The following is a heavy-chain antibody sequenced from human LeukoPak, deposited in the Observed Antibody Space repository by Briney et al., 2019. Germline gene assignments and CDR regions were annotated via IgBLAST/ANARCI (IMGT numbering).Heavy chain of an antibody. V-gene: IGHV1-69*05. Sequence: GASVNVSCKASGGTFSSCAISWVRQAPGQGHEWMGGIIPIFGTANYAQKFQGRVTMTTDTSTETAYLELSSLRSDDTAVYYCAWNGTRYNSAWCRIWGQGTRVTVSS. CDR3: AWNGTRYNSAWCRI. J-gene: IGHJ4*02. CDR2: IIPIFGTA. D-gene: IGHD6-19*01. CDR1: GGTFSSCA.